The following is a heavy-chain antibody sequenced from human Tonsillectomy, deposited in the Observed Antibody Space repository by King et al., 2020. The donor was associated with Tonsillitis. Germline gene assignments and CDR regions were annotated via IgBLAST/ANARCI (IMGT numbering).Heavy chain of an antibody. CDR3: AKDKEAGGTSPLAF. J-gene: IGHJ4*02. CDR1: GFTFDNYA. V-gene: IGHV3-9*01. D-gene: IGHD1-26*01. Sequence: VQLVESGGGLVQPGKSLRLSCAASGFTFDNYAMHWVRQAPGKGLEWVSGISWNSGSKDYADSVKGRFTISRDNANNSLYLQLNSLRTEDSALYFCAKDKEAGGTSPLAFWGQGTPVTVSS. CDR2: ISWNSGSK.